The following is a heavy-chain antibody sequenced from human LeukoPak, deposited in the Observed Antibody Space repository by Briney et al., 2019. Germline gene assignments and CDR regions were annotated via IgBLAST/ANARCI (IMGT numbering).Heavy chain of an antibody. V-gene: IGHV3-23*01. J-gene: IGHJ4*02. Sequence: GGSLRLSCAASGLTFSSYGMSWVRQAPGKGLEWASGISGSGGSTYYADSVKGRFTISRDNSKNTLYLQMNSLRAEDTAVYYCAKVAGYCTGGSCYGALDYWGQGTLVTVSS. D-gene: IGHD2-15*01. CDR1: GLTFSSYG. CDR3: AKVAGYCTGGSCYGALDY. CDR2: ISGSGGST.